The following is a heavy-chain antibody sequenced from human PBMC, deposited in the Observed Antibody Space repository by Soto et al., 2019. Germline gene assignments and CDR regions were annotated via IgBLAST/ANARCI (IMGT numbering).Heavy chain of an antibody. CDR2: INPNSGGT. Sequence: ASVKVSCKASGYTFTGYYMHWVRQAPGQGLEWMGWINPNSGGTNYAQKFQGRVTMTRDTSISTAYMELSRLRSDDTAVYYCARWGIGYYYGSGAPDVWGQGTTVTVSS. J-gene: IGHJ6*02. CDR1: GYTFTGYY. V-gene: IGHV1-2*02. D-gene: IGHD3-10*01. CDR3: ARWGIGYYYGSGAPDV.